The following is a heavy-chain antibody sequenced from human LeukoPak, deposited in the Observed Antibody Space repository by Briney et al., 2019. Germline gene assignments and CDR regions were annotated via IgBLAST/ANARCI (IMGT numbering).Heavy chain of an antibody. D-gene: IGHD4-11*01. CDR3: ARGRVSSSTWYSTYYYFFYMDL. V-gene: IGHV4-59*01. CDR1: DDSITMYY. Sequence: PSETLSLTCTVSDDSITMYYWTWIRQPPGKGLEWIGYVDHTGTTNFNPSLNGRVSISRDTSKNFFSLRLRSVTAADTAVYFCARGRVSSSTWYSTYYYFFYMDLWGKGTTVTVSS. J-gene: IGHJ6*03. CDR2: VDHTGTT.